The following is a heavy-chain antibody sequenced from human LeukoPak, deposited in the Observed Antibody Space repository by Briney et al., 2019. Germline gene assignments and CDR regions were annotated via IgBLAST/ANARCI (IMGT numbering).Heavy chain of an antibody. D-gene: IGHD2-2*01. V-gene: IGHV1-69*13. J-gene: IGHJ4*02. CDR3: ASAVYCSSTSCYLDY. CDR1: GGTFSSYA. CDR2: IIPIFGTA. Sequence: SVKVSCTASGGTFSSYAISWVRQAPGQGLEWMVGIIPIFGTANYAQKFQGRVTITADESTSTAYMELSSLRSEDTALYYCASAVYCSSTSCYLDYWGQGTLVTVSS.